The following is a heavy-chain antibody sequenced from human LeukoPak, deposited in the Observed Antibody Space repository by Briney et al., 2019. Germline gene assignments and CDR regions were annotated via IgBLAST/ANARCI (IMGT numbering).Heavy chain of an antibody. CDR3: ARAGVVLPDY. CDR1: GVSISSYY. V-gene: IGHV4-59*01. CDR2: IYYSGST. J-gene: IGHJ4*02. Sequence: SETLSLTCTVSGVSISSYYWSWIRQPPGKGLEWIGYIYYSGSTNYNPSLKSRVTISVDTSKNQFSLKLSSVTAADTAVYYCARAGVVLPDYWGQGTLVTVSS. D-gene: IGHD2-15*01.